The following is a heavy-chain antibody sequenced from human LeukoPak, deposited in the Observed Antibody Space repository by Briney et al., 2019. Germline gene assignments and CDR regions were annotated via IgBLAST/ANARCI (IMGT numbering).Heavy chain of an antibody. Sequence: ASVKVSCKASGYIFTTYTMHWVRLAPGQRLEWMGWINAGNGNTKYSQKFQGRVTITRDTSASTAYMELSSLRAEDTAVYYCARDLGRRLAVAGTVYYYYGMDVWGQGTTVTVSS. CDR2: INAGNGNT. D-gene: IGHD6-19*01. J-gene: IGHJ6*02. CDR1: GYIFTTYT. CDR3: ARDLGRRLAVAGTVYYYYGMDV. V-gene: IGHV1-3*01.